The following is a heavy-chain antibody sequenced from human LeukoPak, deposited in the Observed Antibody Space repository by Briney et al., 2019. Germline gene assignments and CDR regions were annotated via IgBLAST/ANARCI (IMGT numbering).Heavy chain of an antibody. CDR1: GGSISNDY. V-gene: IGHV4-59*01. D-gene: IGHD3-22*01. CDR3: VRASVDSGGAFDI. J-gene: IGHJ3*02. CDR2: ISQSGITKSNGDIN. Sequence: SETLSLTCTVSGGSISNDYWAWIRQPPGKGLEWIGYISQSGITKSNGDINNYNPSLESRVTTSRDTSKNQFSLKLSSTTAADTAVYYCVRASVDSGGAFDIWGQGTMVTVSS.